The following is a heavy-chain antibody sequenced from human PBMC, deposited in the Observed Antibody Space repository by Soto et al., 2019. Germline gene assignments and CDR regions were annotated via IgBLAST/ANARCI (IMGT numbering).Heavy chain of an antibody. CDR3: ARDLSYYDSSGYYDY. J-gene: IGHJ4*02. Sequence: GGSLRLSCAASGFTFSSYAMHWVRQAPGKGLEWVAVISYDGSNKYYADSVKGRFTISRDNSKNTLYLQMNSLRAKDTAVYYCARDLSYYDSSGYYDYWGQGTLVTVSS. D-gene: IGHD3-22*01. V-gene: IGHV3-30-3*01. CDR2: ISYDGSNK. CDR1: GFTFSSYA.